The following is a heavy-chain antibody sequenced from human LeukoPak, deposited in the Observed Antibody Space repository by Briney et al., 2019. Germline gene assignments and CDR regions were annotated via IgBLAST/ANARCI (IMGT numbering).Heavy chain of an antibody. V-gene: IGHV3-11*04. CDR1: GFTFSDHY. J-gene: IGHJ6*03. CDR3: ARVIATRPHYHYYMDV. D-gene: IGHD6-6*01. Sequence: GGSLRLSCAASGFTFSDHYMSWIRQAPGKGLEWVSYISNSGRTIYYADSVKGRFTISMGNAENSLYLQMNSLRAEDTAVYYCARVIATRPHYHYYMDVWGKGTTVTVSS. CDR2: ISNSGRTI.